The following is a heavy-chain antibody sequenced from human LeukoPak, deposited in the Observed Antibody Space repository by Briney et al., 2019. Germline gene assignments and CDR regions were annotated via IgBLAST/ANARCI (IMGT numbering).Heavy chain of an antibody. CDR2: ITSSGASA. J-gene: IGHJ4*02. CDR3: VKDEDLYSPTWYLFGD. Sequence: GGSLRLSCVASGFTFSSYAMTWVRQAPGKGLEWVSGITSSGASAYYAASVKGRFTVSRDNSENTLYLQINNLSAEDSGTYYCVKDEDLYSPTWYLFGDWGQGALVTVSS. V-gene: IGHV3-23*01. D-gene: IGHD3-16*01. CDR1: GFTFSSYA.